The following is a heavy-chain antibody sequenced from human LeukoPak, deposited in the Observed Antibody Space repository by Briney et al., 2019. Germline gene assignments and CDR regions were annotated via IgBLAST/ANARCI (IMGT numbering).Heavy chain of an antibody. Sequence: GESLKISRKGSGYSFTSYWIGWVRQMPGKGLEWMGIIYPGDSDTRYSPSFQGQVTISADKSISTAYLQWSSLKASDTAMYYCARQGPTYYYDSSGYYLPGYWGQGTLVTVSS. CDR1: GYSFTSYW. J-gene: IGHJ4*02. CDR2: IYPGDSDT. CDR3: ARQGPTYYYDSSGYYLPGY. D-gene: IGHD3-22*01. V-gene: IGHV5-51*01.